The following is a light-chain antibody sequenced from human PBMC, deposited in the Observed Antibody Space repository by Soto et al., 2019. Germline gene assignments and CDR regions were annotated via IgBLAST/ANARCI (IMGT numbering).Light chain of an antibody. CDR3: SSYAGSNNPVV. Sequence: QSVLTQPPSASGSPGQSVTISCTGTSSDVGGYNYVSWYQQHPGKAPKLMIYEVSKRPSGVPDRFSGSKSGNTASLTVSGLQAEYEDDYYCSSYAGSNNPVVFGGGTKLTVL. J-gene: IGLJ2*01. CDR2: EVS. CDR1: SSDVGGYNY. V-gene: IGLV2-8*01.